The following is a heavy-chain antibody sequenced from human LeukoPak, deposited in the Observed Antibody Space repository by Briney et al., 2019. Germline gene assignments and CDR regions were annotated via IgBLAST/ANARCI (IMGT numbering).Heavy chain of an antibody. CDR1: GFTFDKYS. J-gene: IGHJ4*02. CDR3: ARDYYRSGSYAVDF. V-gene: IGHV3-48*01. D-gene: IGHD3-10*01. CDR2: ISSASITI. Sequence: GGSPRLSCAASGFTFDKYSMNWVRRAPGKGLEWVSHISSASITIYYADSVKGRFTISRDNAKSSLYLHMTSLRAEDTALYYCARDYYRSGSYAVDFWGQGTLVTVSS.